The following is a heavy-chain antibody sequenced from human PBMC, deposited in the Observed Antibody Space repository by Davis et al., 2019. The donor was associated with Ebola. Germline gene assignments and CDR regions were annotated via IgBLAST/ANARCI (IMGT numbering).Heavy chain of an antibody. V-gene: IGHV4-59*12. CDR3: ARETYLDY. Sequence: SETLSLTCTVSGGSISSYYWSWIRQPPGKGLEWIGYIYYSGSTNYNPSLKSRVTISVDTSKNQFSLKLSSVTAADTAVYYCARETYLDYWGQGTLVTVSS. CDR2: IYYSGST. CDR1: GGSISSYY. J-gene: IGHJ4*02.